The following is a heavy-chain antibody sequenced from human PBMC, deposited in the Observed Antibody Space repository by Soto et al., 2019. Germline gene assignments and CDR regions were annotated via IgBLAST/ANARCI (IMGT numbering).Heavy chain of an antibody. CDR2: ISYDGSNK. V-gene: IGHV3-30-3*01. Sequence: QVQLVESGGGVVQPGRSLRLSCAASGFTFSSYAMHWVRQAPGKGLEWVAVISYDGSNKYYADSVKGRFTISRDNSKNTPYLQMNSLRAEDTAVYYCAREETWYWAGDYWGQGTLVTVSS. D-gene: IGHD2-8*02. J-gene: IGHJ4*02. CDR3: AREETWYWAGDY. CDR1: GFTFSSYA.